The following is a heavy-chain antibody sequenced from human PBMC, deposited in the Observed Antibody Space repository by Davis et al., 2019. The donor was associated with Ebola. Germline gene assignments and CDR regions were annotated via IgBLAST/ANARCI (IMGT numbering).Heavy chain of an antibody. Sequence: GGSLRLSCVASGLSFSSFWMTWVRQAPGKGLEWVANIKHDEREKYYVDSVKGRFTISRDNAENSLYLQMNSLRAEDTAVYYCARDSGGYDYWGQGTLVTVSS. D-gene: IGHD5-12*01. CDR2: IKHDEREK. V-gene: IGHV3-7*01. J-gene: IGHJ4*02. CDR1: GLSFSSFW. CDR3: ARDSGGYDY.